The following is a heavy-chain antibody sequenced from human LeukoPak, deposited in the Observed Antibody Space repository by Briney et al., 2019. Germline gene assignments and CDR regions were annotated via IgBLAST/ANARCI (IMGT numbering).Heavy chain of an antibody. Sequence: GGSLRLSCAASGFTFSSYWMSWVRQAPGKGLEWVANIKQDGSEKYCVDSVKGRFTISRDNAKNSLYLQMNSLRAEDTAVYYCARDEYSYGFLYYYMDVWGKGTTVTVSS. CDR2: IKQDGSEK. V-gene: IGHV3-7*01. D-gene: IGHD5-18*01. J-gene: IGHJ6*03. CDR1: GFTFSSYW. CDR3: ARDEYSYGFLYYYMDV.